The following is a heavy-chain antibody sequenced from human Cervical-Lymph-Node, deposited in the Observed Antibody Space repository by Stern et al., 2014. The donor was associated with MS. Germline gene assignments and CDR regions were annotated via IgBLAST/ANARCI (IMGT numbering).Heavy chain of an antibody. J-gene: IGHJ4*02. Sequence: VQLVESGAEVKKPGASVKVSCQTSGFTFISYGITWVRQAPGQAPEWMGYLSAYNRGTKYAEKLQGRFTMTTDTSTSTAYMELRSLTSDDTAIYYCARGKYDDYWGQGTLVTVSS. D-gene: IGHD2-2*01. V-gene: IGHV1-18*01. CDR2: LSAYNRGT. CDR1: GFTFISYG. CDR3: ARGKYDDY.